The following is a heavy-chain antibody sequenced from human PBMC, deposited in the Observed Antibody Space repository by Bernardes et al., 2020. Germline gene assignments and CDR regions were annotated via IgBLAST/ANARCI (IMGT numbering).Heavy chain of an antibody. V-gene: IGHV4-59*08. Sequence: SETLSLTCTVSGGSISSYYWSWIRQPPGKGLEWIGYIYYSGRTNYNPSLKSRVTISVDTSKNQFSLKLSSVTAADTAVYYCARYMGRYFDWLLPGNWFDPWGQGTLVTVSS. D-gene: IGHD3-9*01. CDR3: ARYMGRYFDWLLPGNWFDP. J-gene: IGHJ5*02. CDR1: GGSISSYY. CDR2: IYYSGRT.